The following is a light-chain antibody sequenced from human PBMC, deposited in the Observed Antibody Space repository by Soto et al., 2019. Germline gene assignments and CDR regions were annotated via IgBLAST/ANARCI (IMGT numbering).Light chain of an antibody. CDR3: QQYFSAPIT. Sequence: DIVVTQSPDSLALSLGERATINCKSSQSVLSSSNNKNYLSWFQQKPGQPPKLLIYWASTRESGVPDRFSGSASGTDFPLTISSLQAEDVAVYYCQQYFSAPITFGQGTRLDIK. CDR2: WAS. J-gene: IGKJ5*01. V-gene: IGKV4-1*01. CDR1: QSVLSSSNNKNY.